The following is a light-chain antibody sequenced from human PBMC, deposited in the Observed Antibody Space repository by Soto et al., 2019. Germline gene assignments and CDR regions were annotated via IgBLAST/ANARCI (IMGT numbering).Light chain of an antibody. V-gene: IGKV3-15*01. CDR2: GIS. CDR1: ESVRSY. J-gene: IGKJ5*01. CDR3: QQYSKWPIT. Sequence: VLTQYPATLSLSPGERATLSCKASESVRSYLAWYQQHPGQPPRLLIYGISTRATGLPARFSGSGSGTEFSLTISSLQSEDFAVYYCQQYSKWPITFGQGTRLEVK.